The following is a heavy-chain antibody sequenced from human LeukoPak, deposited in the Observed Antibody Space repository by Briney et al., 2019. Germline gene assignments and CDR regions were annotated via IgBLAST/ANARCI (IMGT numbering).Heavy chain of an antibody. CDR1: GFTFSSYW. V-gene: IGHV3-7*01. CDR3: ARVPRGYSYSY. D-gene: IGHD5-18*01. CDR2: IKQDGSEK. J-gene: IGHJ4*02. Sequence: GSLRLSCADSGFTFSSYWMSWVRQAPGKGLEWVANIKQDGSEKYYVDSVKGRFTISRDNAKNSLYLQMNSLRAEDTAVYYCARVPRGYSYSYWGQGTLVTVSS.